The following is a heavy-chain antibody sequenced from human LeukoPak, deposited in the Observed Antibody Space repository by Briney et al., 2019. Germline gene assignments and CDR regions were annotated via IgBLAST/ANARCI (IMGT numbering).Heavy chain of an antibody. CDR3: ARDRWYSADYYYYMDV. CDR2: LYHSGTT. CDR1: GYSISTGYF. V-gene: IGHV4-38-2*02. D-gene: IGHD4-23*01. J-gene: IGHJ6*03. Sequence: SETLSLTCAVSGYSISTGYFWGWIRQPPGKGLEWIGSLYHSGTTYYNPSLKSRVTTSVDTSKNQFSLKLSSVTAADTAVYYCARDRWYSADYYYYMDVWGKGTTVTVSS.